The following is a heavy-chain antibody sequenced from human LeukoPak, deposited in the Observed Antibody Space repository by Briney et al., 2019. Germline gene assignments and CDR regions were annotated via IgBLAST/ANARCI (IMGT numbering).Heavy chain of an antibody. J-gene: IGHJ6*02. V-gene: IGHV3-9*01. CDR1: GFTFDDYA. CDR3: AKANAMDV. Sequence: PGRSLRLSCAASGFTFDDYAMHWVRHAPGKGLEWVSGISWNSGSIGYADSVKGRFTISRDNAKNSLYLQMNSLRAEDTALYFCAKANAMDVWGQGTTVTVSS. CDR2: ISWNSGSI.